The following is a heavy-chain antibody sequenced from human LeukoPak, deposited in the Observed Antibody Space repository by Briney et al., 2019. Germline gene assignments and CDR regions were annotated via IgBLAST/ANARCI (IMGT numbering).Heavy chain of an antibody. CDR3: ATNIPGDDYFDY. D-gene: IGHD5-24*01. J-gene: IGHJ4*02. CDR1: GYTLTELS. V-gene: IGHV1-24*01. Sequence: ASVKVSCKVSGYTLTELSMHWVRQAPGKGLEWMGGFDPEDGETIYAQKFQGRVTMTEDTSTDTAYMELSSLRSEDTAVYYCATNIPGDDYFDYWGQGTLVTVSS. CDR2: FDPEDGET.